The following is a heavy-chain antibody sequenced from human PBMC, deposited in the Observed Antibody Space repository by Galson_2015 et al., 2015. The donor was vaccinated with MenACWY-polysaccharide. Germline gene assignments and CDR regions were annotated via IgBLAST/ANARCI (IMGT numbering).Heavy chain of an antibody. CDR2: IIPILGNP. Sequence: SVKVSCKASGGTFNSYNIYWVRQAPGQGLEWMGRIIPILGNPNYAQKFEGRVTITRDTSASTAYMELSGLRSEDTAVYYCAQLGSGGTKLFDNWGQGTLVTVSS. CDR3: AQLGSGGTKLFDN. V-gene: IGHV1-69*02. D-gene: IGHD6-13*01. J-gene: IGHJ4*02. CDR1: GGTFNSYN.